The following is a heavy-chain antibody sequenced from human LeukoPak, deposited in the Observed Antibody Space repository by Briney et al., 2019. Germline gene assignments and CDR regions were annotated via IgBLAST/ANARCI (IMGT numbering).Heavy chain of an antibody. Sequence: GGSLRLSCAASGFTFSSYAMSWVRQAPGKGLEWVAVIWSDGTYKYYTDSAEGRFTVSRDNSRNTLYLQMNSLRVEDTAVYYCAREDGGRGYFQHWGQGALVTVSS. CDR3: AREDGGRGYFQH. CDR2: IWSDGTYK. J-gene: IGHJ1*01. CDR1: GFTFSSYA. V-gene: IGHV3-33*08. D-gene: IGHD4-23*01.